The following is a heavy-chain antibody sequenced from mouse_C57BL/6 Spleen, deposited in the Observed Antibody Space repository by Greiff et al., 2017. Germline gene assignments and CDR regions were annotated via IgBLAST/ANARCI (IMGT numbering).Heavy chain of an antibody. CDR1: GFTFSDYG. Sequence: EVKLMEPGGGLVKPGGSLKLSCAASGFTFSDYGMHWVRQAPEKGLEWVAYISSGSSTIYYADTVKGRFTISRDNAKNTLCLQMTSLRSEDTAMCYCARPAQALDYWGQGTTLTVSS. CDR2: ISSGSSTI. D-gene: IGHD3-2*02. CDR3: ARPAQALDY. V-gene: IGHV5-17*01. J-gene: IGHJ2*01.